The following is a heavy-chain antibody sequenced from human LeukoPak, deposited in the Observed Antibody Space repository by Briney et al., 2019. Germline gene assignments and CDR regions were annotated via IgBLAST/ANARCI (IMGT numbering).Heavy chain of an antibody. CDR2: IYSDGST. CDR1: GFTVCSNC. J-gene: IGHJ6*02. Sequence: GGSLSLSCVASGFTVCSNCMTWVRQAPGKGLEWVSVIYSDGSTYYSDSVKGRFTISRDNSENTLYLQMNSLRAEDTAVYYCARERIYFGSGRDLTDARLFYYYGMDVWGQGTTVTVSS. V-gene: IGHV3-53*01. CDR3: ARERIYFGSGRDLTDARLFYYYGMDV. D-gene: IGHD3-10*01.